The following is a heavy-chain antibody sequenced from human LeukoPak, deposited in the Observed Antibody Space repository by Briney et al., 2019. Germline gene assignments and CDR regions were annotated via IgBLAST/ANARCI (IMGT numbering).Heavy chain of an antibody. V-gene: IGHV3-30*02. D-gene: IGHD1-1*01. Sequence: PGGSLRLSCKASGLSFSRGGMHWIRQAPGKGLEWLTFIQYDASSKYYADSVKGRFTISRDNSKNTLYLQMNTLRVEDTAVYYCAREESTQRIHALDPWGQGTLVTVSA. CDR1: GLSFSRGG. J-gene: IGHJ5*02. CDR2: IQYDASSK. CDR3: AREESTQRIHALDP.